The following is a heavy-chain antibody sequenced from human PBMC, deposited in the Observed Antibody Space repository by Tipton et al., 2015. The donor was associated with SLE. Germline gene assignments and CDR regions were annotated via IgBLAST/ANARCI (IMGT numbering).Heavy chain of an antibody. J-gene: IGHJ4*02. CDR3: AVYCSSTSCSFDY. V-gene: IGHV4-61*02. CDR1: GGSISSGSYY. D-gene: IGHD2-2*01. CDR2: LYTSGST. Sequence: TLSLTCTVSGGSISSGSYYWSWIRQPAGKGLEWVGRLYTSGSTNYNPSLKSRVTISVDTSKNQFSLKLSSVTAADTAVYYCAVYCSSTSCSFDYWGQGTLVTVSS.